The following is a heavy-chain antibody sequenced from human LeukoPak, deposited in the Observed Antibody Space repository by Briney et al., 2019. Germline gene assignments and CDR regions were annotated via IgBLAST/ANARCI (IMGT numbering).Heavy chain of an antibody. Sequence: SETLSLTCTVTGGAINNDDYYGSWIRQPPGKGLEWIGIISYSGSTRYSPSLSSRVSISVDTSKNQFSLRLTSVTAADTALYYCARLKVAMVRGVPYFDYWGQGALVTVSS. CDR2: ISYSGST. V-gene: IGHV4-39*01. CDR1: GGAINNDDYY. CDR3: ARLKVAMVRGVPYFDY. D-gene: IGHD3-10*01. J-gene: IGHJ4*02.